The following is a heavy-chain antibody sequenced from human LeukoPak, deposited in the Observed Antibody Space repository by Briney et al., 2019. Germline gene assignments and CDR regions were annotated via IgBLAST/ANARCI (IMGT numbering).Heavy chain of an antibody. CDR1: GFTFSSYG. CDR3: WALLWFGELPNWFDP. D-gene: IGHD3-10*01. J-gene: IGHJ5*02. Sequence: GGSLRLSCAASGFTFSSYGMHWVHQAPGKGLEWVAFIRYDGSNKYYADSVKGRFTISRDNSKNTLYLQMNSLRAEDTAVYYCWALLWFGELPNWFDPWGQGTLVTVSS. V-gene: IGHV3-30*02. CDR2: IRYDGSNK.